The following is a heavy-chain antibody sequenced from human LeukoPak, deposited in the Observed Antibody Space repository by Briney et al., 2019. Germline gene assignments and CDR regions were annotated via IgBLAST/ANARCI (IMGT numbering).Heavy chain of an antibody. Sequence: SETLSLTCTVSGGSISSYYWSWIRQPPGKGLEWIGYIYYSGSTNYNPSLKSRVTISVDTSKNQFSLKLSSVTAADTAVYYCARYPPGIAASGVQGFDYWGQGTLVTVSS. CDR3: ARYPPGIAASGVQGFDY. V-gene: IGHV4-59*08. D-gene: IGHD6-13*01. CDR2: IYYSGST. CDR1: GGSISSYY. J-gene: IGHJ4*02.